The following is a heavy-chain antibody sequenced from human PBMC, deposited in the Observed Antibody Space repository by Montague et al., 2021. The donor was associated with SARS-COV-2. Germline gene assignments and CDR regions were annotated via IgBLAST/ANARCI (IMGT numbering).Heavy chain of an antibody. D-gene: IGHD3-10*01. V-gene: IGHV4-4*07. J-gene: IGHJ6*02. CDR2: IYTSGNT. CDR1: GRAIRNHY. Sequence: SETLSLTCTGSGRAIRNHYGSSNRQPAGKELERIGRIYTSGNTNYNPSLKSRVTMSVDTSKNQFSLKLSSVTAADTAVYYCARDRPRSYYYDSGTYTWGGYGMDVWGQGTTVTVSS. CDR3: ARDRPRSYYYDSGTYTWGGYGMDV.